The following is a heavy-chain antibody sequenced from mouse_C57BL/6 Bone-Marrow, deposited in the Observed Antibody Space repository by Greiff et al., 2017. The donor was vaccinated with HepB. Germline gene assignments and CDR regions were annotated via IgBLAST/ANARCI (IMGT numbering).Heavy chain of an antibody. CDR2: IHPNSGST. V-gene: IGHV1-64*01. J-gene: IGHJ3*01. D-gene: IGHD2-1*01. CDR3: AREEGNSAWFAY. Sequence: QVQLQQPGAELVKPGASVKLSCKASGYTFTSYWMHWVKQRPGQGLEWIGMIHPNSGSTNYNEKFKSKATLTVDKSSSTAYMQLSSLTSEDSAVDYCAREEGNSAWFAYWGQGTLVTVSA. CDR1: GYTFTSYW.